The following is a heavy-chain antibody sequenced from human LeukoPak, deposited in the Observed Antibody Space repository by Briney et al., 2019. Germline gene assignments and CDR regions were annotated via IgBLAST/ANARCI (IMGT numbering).Heavy chain of an antibody. J-gene: IGHJ4*02. V-gene: IGHV3-48*01. CDR1: GFTFGSYT. Sequence: GGSLRLSCAVSGFTFGSYTMNWVRQAPGKGLEWVSHISSTSTTYYADSVKGRFTTSRDNAKNLLYLQMNSLRAEDTAMYYCARLHSYLPLVKNYYGSGSVDYWGQGTLVTVSS. CDR2: ISSTSTT. D-gene: IGHD3-10*01. CDR3: ARLHSYLPLVKNYYGSGSVDY.